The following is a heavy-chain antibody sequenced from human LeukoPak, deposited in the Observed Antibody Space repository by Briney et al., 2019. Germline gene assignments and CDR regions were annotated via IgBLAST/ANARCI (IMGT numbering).Heavy chain of an antibody. CDR2: ISANNGNT. CDR1: GYIFANYV. J-gene: IGHJ6*02. CDR3: AREEKLRFLERLPSNMDV. Sequence: ASVKVSCKASGYIFANYVINWVRQAPGQGLEWTGWISANNGNTNYAQSLLGRVTMTTDTSTSTAYMELTGLRSDDTAVYYCAREEKLRFLERLPSNMDVWGQGTTVIVSS. V-gene: IGHV1-18*01. D-gene: IGHD3-3*01.